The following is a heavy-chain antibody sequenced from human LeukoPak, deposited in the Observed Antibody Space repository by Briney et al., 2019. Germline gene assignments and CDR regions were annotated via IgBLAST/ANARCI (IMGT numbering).Heavy chain of an antibody. V-gene: IGHV3-7*01. CDR2: IKEDGSEK. CDR3: ARVPSTQWLVYYFDY. J-gene: IGHJ4*02. Sequence: GGSLRLSCAASGLTFSNYWMSWVRQAPGKGLEWVANIKEDGSEKYYVDSMKGRFTISRDNAKNTLYLQMNSLRAEDTAVYYCARVPSTQWLVYYFDYWGQGTLVTVSS. D-gene: IGHD6-19*01. CDR1: GLTFSNYW.